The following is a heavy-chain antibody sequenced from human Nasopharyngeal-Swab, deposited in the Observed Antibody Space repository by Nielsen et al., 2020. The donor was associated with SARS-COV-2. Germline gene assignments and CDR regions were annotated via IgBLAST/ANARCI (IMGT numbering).Heavy chain of an antibody. D-gene: IGHD3-22*01. Sequence: GGSLRLSCAASGFTFSSYGMHWVRQAPGKGLERVAFIRYDGSNKYYADSVKGRFTISRDNSKNTLYLQMNSRRAEDTAVYYCAKDGAYDTMIVVVIKGPAFDIWGQGTMVTVSS. CDR2: IRYDGSNK. V-gene: IGHV3-30*02. CDR1: GFTFSSYG. J-gene: IGHJ3*02. CDR3: AKDGAYDTMIVVVIKGPAFDI.